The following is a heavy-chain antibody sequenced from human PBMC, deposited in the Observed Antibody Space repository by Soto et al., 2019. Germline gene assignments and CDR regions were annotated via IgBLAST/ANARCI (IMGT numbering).Heavy chain of an antibody. CDR1: GYSFTSYW. CDR3: ARHSAYYYGMVV. Sequence: GASLTISCKGSGYSFTSYWISCVRQMPGKGLEWMVRIDPSDSYTNYSPSFQGHGTISAYKSISTAYLQWSSLKASDTAMYYCARHSAYYYGMVVWGQGATVNVCS. V-gene: IGHV5-10-1*01. J-gene: IGHJ6*02. D-gene: IGHD1-26*01. CDR2: IDPSDSYT.